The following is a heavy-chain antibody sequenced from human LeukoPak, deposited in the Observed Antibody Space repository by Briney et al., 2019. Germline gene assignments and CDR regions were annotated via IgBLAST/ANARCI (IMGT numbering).Heavy chain of an antibody. Sequence: GASVKVSCKASGYTFTTYDINWVRQAPGQGLEWLGWLSPTRGNTGYEQEFQGRVIKTRDTSTSTVYMELSSLTSDDTAVYYCARGEAIVGSYWGQGTLVTVSS. CDR2: LSPTRGNT. D-gene: IGHD1-26*01. V-gene: IGHV1-8*01. CDR1: GYTFTTYD. J-gene: IGHJ4*02. CDR3: ARGEAIVGSY.